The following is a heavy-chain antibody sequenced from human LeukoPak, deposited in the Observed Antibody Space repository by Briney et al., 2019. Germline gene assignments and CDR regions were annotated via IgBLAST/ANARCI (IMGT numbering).Heavy chain of an antibody. V-gene: IGHV1-8*01. D-gene: IGHD5-12*01. CDR2: MNPNSGNT. CDR1: GYTFTSYD. Sequence: ASVKVSCKASGYTFTSYDINWVRQATGQGLEWMGWMNPNSGNTGYAQKFQGRVTMTRNTSISTAYMELSSLRSEGTAVYYCARGREWLRHNWFDPWGQGTLVTVSS. J-gene: IGHJ5*02. CDR3: ARGREWLRHNWFDP.